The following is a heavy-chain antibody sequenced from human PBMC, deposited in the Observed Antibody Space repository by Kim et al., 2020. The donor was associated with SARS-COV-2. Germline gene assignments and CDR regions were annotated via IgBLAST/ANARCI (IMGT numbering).Heavy chain of an antibody. CDR3: AGAAYSSSWYPSDWFDP. CDR2: ISAYNGNT. D-gene: IGHD6-13*01. J-gene: IGHJ5*02. V-gene: IGHV1-18*01. CDR1: GYTFTSYG. Sequence: ASVKVSCKASGYTFTSYGISWVRQAPGQGLEWMGWISAYNGNTNYAQKLQGRVTMTTDTSTSTAYLELRSLISDDTAVYYCAGAAYSSSWYPSDWFDPWGQGTLVTVSS.